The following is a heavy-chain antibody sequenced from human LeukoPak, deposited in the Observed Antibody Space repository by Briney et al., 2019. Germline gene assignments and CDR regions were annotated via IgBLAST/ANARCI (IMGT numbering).Heavy chain of an antibody. J-gene: IGHJ4*02. CDR2: IYYSGST. CDR1: GDSISSNNW. Sequence: SETLSLTCAVSGDSISSNNWWCWVRQPPGKGLEWIGEIYYSGSTTYNPSLKSRVTMSVDKSKNQVSLKLSSVTAADTALYYCAREHNYGSGSYYIDYWGQGTLVTVSS. D-gene: IGHD3-10*01. V-gene: IGHV4-4*02. CDR3: AREHNYGSGSYYIDY.